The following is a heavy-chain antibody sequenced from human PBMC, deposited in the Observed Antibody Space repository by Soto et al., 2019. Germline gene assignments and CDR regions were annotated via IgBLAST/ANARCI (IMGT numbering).Heavy chain of an antibody. Sequence: ASVKVSCKASGYTFTSYYMHWVRQAPGQGLEWMGIINPSGGSTSYAQKFQGRVTMTRDTSTSTVYMELSSLRSEDTAVYYCARDMSCWIYDFWSGYQPALDYWGQGTLVTV. CDR3: ARDMSCWIYDFWSGYQPALDY. CDR2: INPSGGST. V-gene: IGHV1-46*01. CDR1: GYTFTSYY. D-gene: IGHD3-3*01. J-gene: IGHJ4*02.